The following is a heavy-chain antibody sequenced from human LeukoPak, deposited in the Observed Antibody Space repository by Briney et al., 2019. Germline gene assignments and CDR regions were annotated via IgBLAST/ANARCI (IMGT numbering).Heavy chain of an antibody. D-gene: IGHD3-10*01. Sequence: GASVKVSCKASGYTLTSYGISWVRQAPGQGLEWMGWINTYNGNTNYAQKLQGRVTMTTDTSTNTAYMELRSLRSDDTAVYCCARAYGSGLNWFDPWGQGTLVTVSS. V-gene: IGHV1-18*01. CDR2: INTYNGNT. CDR3: ARAYGSGLNWFDP. J-gene: IGHJ5*02. CDR1: GYTLTSYG.